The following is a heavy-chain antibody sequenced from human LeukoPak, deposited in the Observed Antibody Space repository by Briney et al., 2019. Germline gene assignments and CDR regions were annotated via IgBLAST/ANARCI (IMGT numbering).Heavy chain of an antibody. V-gene: IGHV3-33*06. D-gene: IGHD3-10*01. CDR2: IWYDGSNK. CDR1: GFTFSSYG. Sequence: SGRSLRLSCAASGFTFSSYGMHWVRQAPGKGLESVAVIWYDGSNKYYADSVKGRFTISRDNSKNTLYLQMNSLRAEDTAVYYCAKGGWFGELFPLDYWGQGTLVTVSS. CDR3: AKGGWFGELFPLDY. J-gene: IGHJ4*02.